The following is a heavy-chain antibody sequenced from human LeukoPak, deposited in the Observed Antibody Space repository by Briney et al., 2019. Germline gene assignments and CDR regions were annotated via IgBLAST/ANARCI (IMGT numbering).Heavy chain of an antibody. CDR1: GFTFSSYD. Sequence: GGSLRLSCAASGFTFSSYDMHWVRQATGKGLEWVSAIGTAGDTYYPGSVKGRFTISRENAKNSLYLQMNSLRAEDTAVYYCARVTYYYDSSGYYYNWFDPWGQGTLVTVSS. J-gene: IGHJ5*02. D-gene: IGHD3-22*01. CDR3: ARVTYYYDSSGYYYNWFDP. V-gene: IGHV3-13*01. CDR2: IGTAGDT.